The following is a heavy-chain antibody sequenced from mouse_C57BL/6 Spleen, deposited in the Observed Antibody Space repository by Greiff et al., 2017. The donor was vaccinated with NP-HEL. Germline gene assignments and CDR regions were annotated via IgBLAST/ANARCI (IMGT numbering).Heavy chain of an antibody. CDR3: ASPSTGTRGYFDV. D-gene: IGHD4-1*02. CDR1: GYTFTSYW. J-gene: IGHJ1*03. Sequence: QVQLQQPGAELVKPGASVKLSCKASGYTFTSYWMHWVKQRPGRGLEWIGRIGPNSGGTKYNEKFKSKATLTVDKPSSTAYMQLSSLTSEDSAVYYCASPSTGTRGYFDVWGTGTTVTVSS. CDR2: IGPNSGGT. V-gene: IGHV1-72*01.